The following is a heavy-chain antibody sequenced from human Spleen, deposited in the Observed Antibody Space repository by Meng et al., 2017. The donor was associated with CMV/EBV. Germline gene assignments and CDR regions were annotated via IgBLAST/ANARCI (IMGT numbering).Heavy chain of an antibody. CDR1: GDSISFSSYY. CDR2: MYYSGSR. CDR3: AGGGDSTWYSADYFDY. J-gene: IGHJ4*02. Sequence: SETLSLTCTVSGDSISFSSYYWAWIRQPPGKGLEWIGTMYYSGSRYYNPSLKSRVTISADTSKNQFSLRLSSVTAADTAVYYCAGGGDSTWYSADYFDYWGQGTLVTVSS. D-gene: IGHD6-13*01. V-gene: IGHV4-39*07.